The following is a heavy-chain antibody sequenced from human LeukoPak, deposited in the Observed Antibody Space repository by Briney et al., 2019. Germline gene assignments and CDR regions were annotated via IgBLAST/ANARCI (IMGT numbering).Heavy chain of an antibody. V-gene: IGHV3-23*01. CDR1: GFPFSSYA. J-gene: IGHJ4*02. CDR2: ITTSDGNT. CDR3: AKDGGLWVSAHWGDS. Sequence: GGSLRLSCAASGFPFSSYAMSWVRQAPGKGLEWVSTITTSDGNTYYADSVKGRFTVSRDNSKNTLFLQMNSLRAEDTAVYYCAKDGGLWVSAHWGDSWGRGTLVTVSS. D-gene: IGHD7-27*01.